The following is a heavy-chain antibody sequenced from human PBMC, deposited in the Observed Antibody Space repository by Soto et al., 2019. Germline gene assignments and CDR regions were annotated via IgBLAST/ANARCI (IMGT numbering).Heavy chain of an antibody. V-gene: IGHV3-21*01. J-gene: IGHJ4*02. CDR3: ASSIAARAARGFGGFDY. CDR2: ISSDSSYI. Sequence: PGGSLRLSCAASGFTFSSYSMNWVRQAPGKGLEWVSSISSDSSYIYYADSVKGRFTISRDNSKNSLYLQMNSLRAEDTAVYYCASSIAARAARGFGGFDYWGQGTLVTVSS. D-gene: IGHD6-6*01. CDR1: GFTFSSYS.